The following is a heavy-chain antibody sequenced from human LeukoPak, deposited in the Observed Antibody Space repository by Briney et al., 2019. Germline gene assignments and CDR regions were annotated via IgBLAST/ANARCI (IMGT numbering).Heavy chain of an antibody. Sequence: GGSLRLSCAASGFTFSSYGINWVRQAPGRGLEWVSVIYSGGGTYYADSVKGRFTISRDSSKNTLYLQMNSLRAEDTAVYYCARGPKGKYYFDYWGQGTLVTVSS. J-gene: IGHJ4*02. CDR2: IYSGGGT. CDR1: GFTFSSYG. V-gene: IGHV3-53*01. CDR3: ARGPKGKYYFDY.